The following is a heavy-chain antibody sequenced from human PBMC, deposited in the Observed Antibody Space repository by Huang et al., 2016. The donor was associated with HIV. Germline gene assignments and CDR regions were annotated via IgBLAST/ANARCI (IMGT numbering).Heavy chain of an antibody. J-gene: IGHJ6*02. V-gene: IGHV4-34*02. Sequence: QMQLQQRGAGLLKPSETLSLTCGVSGGSFTGNYLTWIRQAPGKGLEWIGEVNESGATNYNPSLNGRGTISLDKSNRELALNLRSVTAADTAVDYCARQWTILEWLLGLDVWGQGTTVIVSS. D-gene: IGHD3-3*01. CDR3: ARQWTILEWLLGLDV. CDR1: GGSFTGNY. CDR2: VNESGAT.